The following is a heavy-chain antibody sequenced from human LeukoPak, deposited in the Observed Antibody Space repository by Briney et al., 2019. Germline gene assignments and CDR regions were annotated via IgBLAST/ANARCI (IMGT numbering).Heavy chain of an antibody. CDR2: MNPNSGNT. V-gene: IGHV1-8*01. CDR3: ARDFPIGYCSSTSCFP. J-gene: IGHJ5*02. Sequence: ASVKVSCKASGYTFTSYDINWVRQATGQGLEWMGWMNPNSGNTGYAQKFQGRVTVTRNTSISTAYMELSSLRSEDTAVYYCARDFPIGYCSSTSCFPWGQGTLVTVSS. D-gene: IGHD2-2*01. CDR1: GYTFTSYD.